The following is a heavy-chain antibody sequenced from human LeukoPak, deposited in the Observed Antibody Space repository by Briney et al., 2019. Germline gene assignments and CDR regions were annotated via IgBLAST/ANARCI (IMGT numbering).Heavy chain of an antibody. D-gene: IGHD3-22*01. CDR2: INHSGST. CDR1: GGSFSGYY. V-gene: IGHV4-34*01. CDR3: ARLGSSGQEFDY. Sequence: PSETLSLTCAVYGGSFSGYYWSWIRQPPGKGLEWIGEINHSGSTNYNPSLKSRITISLDTSMNHFSLKLSSVTAADTAIYYCARLGSSGQEFDYWGQGTLVTVSS. J-gene: IGHJ4*02.